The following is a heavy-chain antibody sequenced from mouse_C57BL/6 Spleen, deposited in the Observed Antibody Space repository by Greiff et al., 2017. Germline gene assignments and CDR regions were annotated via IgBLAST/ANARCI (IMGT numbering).Heavy chain of an antibody. Sequence: VQLLQSGAELVMPGASVKLSCKASGYTFTSYWMHWVKQRPGQGLEWIGEIDPSGSYTNYNQKFKGKSTLPVDKSTGTAYMQLSSLTSEDSAVYSCARGGDYDGYFPFDYWGQGTTLTVSS. CDR2: IDPSGSYT. CDR1: GYTFTSYW. CDR3: ARGGDYDGYFPFDY. D-gene: IGHD2-3*01. J-gene: IGHJ2*01. V-gene: IGHV1-69*01.